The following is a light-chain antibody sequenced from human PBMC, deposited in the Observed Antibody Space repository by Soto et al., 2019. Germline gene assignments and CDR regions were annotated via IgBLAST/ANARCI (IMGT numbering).Light chain of an antibody. CDR1: QTGSNSY. V-gene: IGKV3-20*01. J-gene: IGKJ1*01. CDR2: GVS. CDR3: QHYGYPQWT. Sequence: IVLTQSPGTLSLSPGERATLSCRASQTGSNSYLAWYQQKSGQAPGLLIYGVSTRATGIPDRFSGSGSGAEFALTISRLEPEGFAVYICQHYGYPQWTFGPGTKVEIK.